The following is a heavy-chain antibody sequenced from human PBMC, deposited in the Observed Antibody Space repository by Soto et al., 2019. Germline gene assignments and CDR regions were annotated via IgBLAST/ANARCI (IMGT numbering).Heavy chain of an antibody. D-gene: IGHD2-2*01. CDR3: AKSRTIVVVPAAMSGYYYYYMDV. Sequence: GGSLRLSCAASGFTFSSYAMSWVRQAPGKGLEWVSAISGSGGSTYYADSVKGRFTISRDNSKNTLYLQMNSLRAEDTAVYYCAKSRTIVVVPAAMSGYYYYYMDVWGKGTTVTVSS. CDR1: GFTFSSYA. J-gene: IGHJ6*03. CDR2: ISGSGGST. V-gene: IGHV3-23*01.